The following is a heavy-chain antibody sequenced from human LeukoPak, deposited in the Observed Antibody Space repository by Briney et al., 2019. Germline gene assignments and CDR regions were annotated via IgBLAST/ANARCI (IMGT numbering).Heavy chain of an antibody. CDR3: AKDTYYSSSWYVY. D-gene: IGHD6-13*01. Sequence: GGSLRLSCAASGFTLRSYTMNWVRQAPGKGLEWVSSIGISSNKIYYADSVKGRFIISRDNAKNSVYLQMNSLRAEDTAVYYCAKDTYYSSSWYVYWGQGTPVTVSS. V-gene: IGHV3-21*01. CDR2: IGISSNKI. CDR1: GFTLRSYT. J-gene: IGHJ4*02.